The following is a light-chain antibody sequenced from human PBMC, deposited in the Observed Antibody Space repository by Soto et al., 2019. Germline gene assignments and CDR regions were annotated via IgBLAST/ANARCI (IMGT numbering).Light chain of an antibody. CDR1: ESVSSS. CDR3: QQYESFSPYT. CDR2: DAS. V-gene: IGKV1-5*01. Sequence: DIRMTQSPSTLSAVVGDRVTITCRASESVSSSVAWYQQKPGKAPKLLIYDASTLESGVPSRFIGSGFGTEFTLTINSLQPDDFGTYYCQQYESFSPYTFGRGTRLEIK. J-gene: IGKJ2*01.